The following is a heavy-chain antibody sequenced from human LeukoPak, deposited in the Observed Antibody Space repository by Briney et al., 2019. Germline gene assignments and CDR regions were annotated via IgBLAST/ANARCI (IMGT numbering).Heavy chain of an antibody. CDR3: ARGTTVTTPPLD. Sequence: PGGSLRLSCAASGFTFSDYAINWVRQAPGKGLEWVSSISSSSSYIYYADSVKGRFTISRDNAKNSLYLQMNSLRAEDTAVYYCARGTTVTTPPLDWGQGTLVTVSS. CDR1: GFTFSDYA. J-gene: IGHJ4*02. D-gene: IGHD4-17*01. V-gene: IGHV3-21*01. CDR2: ISSSSSYI.